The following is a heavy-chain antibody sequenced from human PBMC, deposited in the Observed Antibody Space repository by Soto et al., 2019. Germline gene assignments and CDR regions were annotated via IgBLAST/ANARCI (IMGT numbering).Heavy chain of an antibody. CDR3: ARGGGRIYFYFIDV. CDR2: INPNSGET. CDR1: GYTFTGYY. Sequence: QVQLVQSGAEVKKPGASVKVSCKASGYTFTGYYMHWMRQAPGQGLEWMGWINPNSGETDYAQNLQGWVTMTRDLSISTAYMGVSRLKSNATAAYYCARGGGRIYFYFIDVWGNGTTGTVSS. J-gene: IGHJ6*03. V-gene: IGHV1-2*04.